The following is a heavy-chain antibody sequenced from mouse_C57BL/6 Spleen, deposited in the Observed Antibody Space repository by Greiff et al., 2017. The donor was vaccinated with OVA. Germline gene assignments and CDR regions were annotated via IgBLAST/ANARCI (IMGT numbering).Heavy chain of an antibody. D-gene: IGHD2-13*01. Sequence: EVQLVESGPDLVKPGASVKISCKASGYSFTDYNMNWVKQSNGKSLEWIGVINPNYGTTSYNQKFKGKATLTVDQSSSTAYMQLNSLTSEDSAVYYCARSGLLLYAMDYWGQGTSVTVSS. J-gene: IGHJ4*01. V-gene: IGHV1-39*01. CDR2: INPNYGTT. CDR1: GYSFTDYN. CDR3: ARSGLLLYAMDY.